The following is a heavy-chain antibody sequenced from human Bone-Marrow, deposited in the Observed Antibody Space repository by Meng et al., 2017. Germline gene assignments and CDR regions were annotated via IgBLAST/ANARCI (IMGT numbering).Heavy chain of an antibody. J-gene: IGHJ4*01. CDR2: ITGGGGTT. CDR3: WKVGGSGTYQTLDY. CDR1: GFTFSSYA. Sequence: GESLKISCTASGFTFSSYAMNWVRQAPGRGLEWVSIITGGGGTTAYADAVKGRFTISRDNSKNTLFLKMNSLREEDTAVYYCWKVGGSGTYQTLDYWGHGTMVTVSS. V-gene: IGHV3-23*01. D-gene: IGHD1-26*01.